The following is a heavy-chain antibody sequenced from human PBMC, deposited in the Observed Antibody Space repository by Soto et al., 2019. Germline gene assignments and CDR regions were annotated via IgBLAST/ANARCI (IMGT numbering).Heavy chain of an antibody. V-gene: IGHV1-8*01. J-gene: IGHJ6*03. CDR1: GYTFTSYD. D-gene: IGHD1-7*01. Sequence: GASVKVSCKASGYTFTSYDINWVRQATGQGLEWMGWMNPNSGNTGYAQKFQGRVTMTRNTSISTAYMELSSLRSEGTAVYYCASVSRPRTKTRYYYYYYMDVWGKGTTVTVSS. CDR3: ASVSRPRTKTRYYYYYYMDV. CDR2: MNPNSGNT.